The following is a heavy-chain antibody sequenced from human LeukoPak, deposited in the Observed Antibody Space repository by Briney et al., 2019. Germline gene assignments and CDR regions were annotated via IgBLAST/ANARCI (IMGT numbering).Heavy chain of an antibody. D-gene: IGHD1-26*01. J-gene: IGHJ4*02. CDR3: ARVRVGATGGHFDY. CDR1: GYTFTSYY. V-gene: IGHV1-69*13. Sequence: ASVKVSCTASGYTFTSYYMHWVRQAPGQGLEWMGGIIPIFGTANYAQKFQGRVTITADESTSTAYMELSSLRSEDTAVYYCARVRVGATGGHFDYWGQGTLVTVSS. CDR2: IIPIFGTA.